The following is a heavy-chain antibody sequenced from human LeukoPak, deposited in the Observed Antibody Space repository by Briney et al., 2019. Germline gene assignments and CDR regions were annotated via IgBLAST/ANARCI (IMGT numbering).Heavy chain of an antibody. J-gene: IGHJ6*02. D-gene: IGHD3-10*01. CDR2: IIPILGIA. CDR1: GGTFSSYA. CDR3: ARAVWFGERGMDV. V-gene: IGHV1-69*04. Sequence: SVKVSCKASGGTFSSYAISWVRQAPGQGLEWMGRIIPILGIANYAQKFQGRVTITADKSTSTAYMELSSLRSEDTAVYYCARAVWFGERGMDVWGQGTTVTVS.